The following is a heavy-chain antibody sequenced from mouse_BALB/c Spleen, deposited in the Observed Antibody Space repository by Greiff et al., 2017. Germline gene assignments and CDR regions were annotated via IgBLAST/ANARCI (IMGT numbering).Heavy chain of an antibody. V-gene: IGHV5-6-3*01. CDR2: INSNGGST. Sequence: DVHLVESGGGLVQPGGSLKLSCAASGFTFSSYGMSWVRQTPDKRLELVATINSNGGSTYYPDSVKGRFTISRDNAKNTLYLQMSSLKSEDTAMYYCARATYAMDYWGQGTSVTVSS. CDR1: GFTFSSYG. CDR3: ARATYAMDY. D-gene: IGHD2-1*01. J-gene: IGHJ4*01.